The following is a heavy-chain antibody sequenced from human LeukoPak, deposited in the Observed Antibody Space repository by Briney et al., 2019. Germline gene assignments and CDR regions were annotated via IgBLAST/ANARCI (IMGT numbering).Heavy chain of an antibody. CDR3: ARWRGDSCGYSYEVERYNWFDH. V-gene: IGHV3-48*01. CDR2: ISGSSSTM. CDR1: GFTFSCYS. Sequence: GGSLRLSCAASGFTFSCYSMTWVRQAPGKGLEWVSCISGSSSTMYYADSVQGRFTISRDNAKNSLYLQMNSLRCDDTAVYYCARWRGDSCGYSYEVERYNWFDHWGQGTLVTVSS. J-gene: IGHJ5*02. D-gene: IGHD3-22*01.